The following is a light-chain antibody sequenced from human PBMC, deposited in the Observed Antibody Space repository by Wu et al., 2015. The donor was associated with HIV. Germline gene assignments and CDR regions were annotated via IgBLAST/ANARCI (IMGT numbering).Light chain of an antibody. CDR2: GAS. CDR3: QQYNIWWT. CDR1: QSVRSN. Sequence: IVMTQSPATLSVSPGERATLSCRASQSVRSNLAWYQQKPGQAPRLLIYGASTRATGIPVRFSGSGSGTESTLTITSLQSEDFAVYYCQQYNIWWTFGRGTKVEIK. J-gene: IGKJ1*01. V-gene: IGKV3-15*01.